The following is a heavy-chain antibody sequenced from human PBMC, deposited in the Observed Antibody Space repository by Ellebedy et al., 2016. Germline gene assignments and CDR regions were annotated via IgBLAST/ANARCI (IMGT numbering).Heavy chain of an antibody. CDR1: GFTLSSYW. J-gene: IGHJ1*01. D-gene: IGHD3-10*01. Sequence: GESLKISXAASGFTLSSYWISWVRQAPGKGLEWVANIKQDGSEKYSVDSVKGRFTISRDNAKNSVSLQMNSLRVEDTAVYYCARGLWFGDHGHFQHWGQGTLVTVSP. V-gene: IGHV3-7*04. CDR2: IKQDGSEK. CDR3: ARGLWFGDHGHFQH.